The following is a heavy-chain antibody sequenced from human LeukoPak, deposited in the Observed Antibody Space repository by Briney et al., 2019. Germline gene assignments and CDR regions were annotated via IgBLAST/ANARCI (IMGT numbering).Heavy chain of an antibody. D-gene: IGHD2-2*01. CDR1: GGSISSSSYY. J-gene: IGHJ3*02. Sequence: SETLSLTCTVSGGSISSSSYYWGWIRQPPGKGLEWIGSIYYSGSTYYNPSLKSRVTISVDTSKNQFSLKLSSVTAADTAVYYCARPNYCSSTSCYRAFDIWGQGTMVTVSS. V-gene: IGHV4-39*01. CDR2: IYYSGST. CDR3: ARPNYCSSTSCYRAFDI.